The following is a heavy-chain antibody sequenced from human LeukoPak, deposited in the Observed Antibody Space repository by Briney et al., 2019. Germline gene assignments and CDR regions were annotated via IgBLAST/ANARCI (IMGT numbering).Heavy chain of an antibody. J-gene: IGHJ4*02. V-gene: IGHV1-46*01. CDR2: INPSGGST. D-gene: IGHD3-22*01. CDR1: GYTFTSYY. Sequence: ASVKVSCKASGYTFTSYYMHWVRQAPGQGLEWMGIINPSGGSTSYAQKFQGRVTMTRDMSTSTVYMELSSLRSEDTAVYYCARTPPYYYDSSGYYLFDYWGQGTLVTVSS. CDR3: ARTPPYYYDSSGYYLFDY.